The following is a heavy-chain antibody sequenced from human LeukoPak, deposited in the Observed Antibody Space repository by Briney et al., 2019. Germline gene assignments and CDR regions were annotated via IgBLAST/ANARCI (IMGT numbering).Heavy chain of an antibody. V-gene: IGHV3-48*03. J-gene: IGHJ4*02. Sequence: GGSLRLSCAASGFTFSSYEMNWVRQAPGKGLEWVSYINSGRTIYYADSVKGRFTISRDNAKNSLYLQMNSLRAEDTAVYYCASGYSYGLKGFDYWGQGTLVTVSS. D-gene: IGHD5-18*01. CDR3: ASGYSYGLKGFDY. CDR1: GFTFSSYE. CDR2: INSGRTI.